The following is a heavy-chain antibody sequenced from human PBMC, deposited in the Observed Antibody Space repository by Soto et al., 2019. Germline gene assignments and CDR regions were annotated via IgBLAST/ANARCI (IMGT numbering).Heavy chain of an antibody. CDR1: GFTFSSDW. Sequence: GGSLRLSCAASGFTFSSDWMHWVRQAPGKGLVWVAVISYDGSNKYYADSVKGRFTISRDNSKNTLYLQMNSLRAEDTAVYYCAKDSYGGMDVWGQGTTVTVSS. D-gene: IGHD5-18*01. CDR2: ISYDGSNK. J-gene: IGHJ6*02. CDR3: AKDSYGGMDV. V-gene: IGHV3-30*18.